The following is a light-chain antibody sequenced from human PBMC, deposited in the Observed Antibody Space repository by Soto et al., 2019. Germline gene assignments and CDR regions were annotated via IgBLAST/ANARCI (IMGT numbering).Light chain of an antibody. CDR2: AAS. Sequence: DIQLTQSPSFLSASIGDRVIITCRASQGISSYLAWYQQNPGKDPKLLIYAASTLQSGVPSRFSGSGSGTEFSLTISSLQPEDFATYYCQQYNSYPWTFGQGTRLEIK. CDR1: QGISSY. V-gene: IGKV1-9*01. J-gene: IGKJ5*01. CDR3: QQYNSYPWT.